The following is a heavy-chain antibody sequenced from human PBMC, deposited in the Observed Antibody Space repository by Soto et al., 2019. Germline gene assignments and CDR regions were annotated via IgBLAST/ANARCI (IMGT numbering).Heavy chain of an antibody. J-gene: IGHJ4*02. CDR1: GVSISSYY. Sequence: SETLSLTCTVSGVSISSYYWSWIRQPPGKGLEWIGYIYYSGSTNYNPSLKSRVTISVDTSKNQFSLKLSSVTAADTAVYYCARVAAHDYSNYGFDYWGQGTLVTVSS. D-gene: IGHD4-4*01. CDR2: IYYSGST. V-gene: IGHV4-59*01. CDR3: ARVAAHDYSNYGFDY.